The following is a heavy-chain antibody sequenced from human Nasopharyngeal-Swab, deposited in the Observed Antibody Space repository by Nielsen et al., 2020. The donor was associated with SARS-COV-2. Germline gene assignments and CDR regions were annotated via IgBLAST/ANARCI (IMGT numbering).Heavy chain of an antibody. CDR1: GITFSSYS. Sequence: GESLKISCAASGITFSSYSMNWVRQAPGKGPEWVSYISSSRTTIHYADSVKGRFTISRDNAKNSLYLQMNSLRAEDTAVYYCARGGEDRFDFDYWGQGTLVTVSS. V-gene: IGHV3-48*01. D-gene: IGHD3-16*01. J-gene: IGHJ4*02. CDR3: ARGGEDRFDFDY. CDR2: ISSSRTTI.